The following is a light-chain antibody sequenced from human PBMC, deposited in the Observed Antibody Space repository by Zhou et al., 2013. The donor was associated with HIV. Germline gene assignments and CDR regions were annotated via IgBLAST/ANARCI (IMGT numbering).Light chain of an antibody. Sequence: IRMTQSPSSFSASTGDRVTITCRASQSLGGWLAWYQQKPGKVPKLLIYKTSNLESGVPSRFSGGGFGTEFSLTINSLQPDDFATYYCEQYKIYPRTFGQGTKVEIK. CDR3: EQYKIYPRT. CDR1: QSLGGW. V-gene: IGKV1-5*03. CDR2: KTS. J-gene: IGKJ1*01.